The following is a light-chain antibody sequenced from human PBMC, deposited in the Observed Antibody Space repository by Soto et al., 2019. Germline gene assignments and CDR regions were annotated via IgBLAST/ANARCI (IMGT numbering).Light chain of an antibody. CDR1: SGYSNYK. V-gene: IGLV9-49*01. CDR2: VGTGGVVV. CDR3: GADNGSGSSFVYVV. J-gene: IGLJ2*01. Sequence: QPVLTQPPSASASLGASVTLTGTLSSGYSNYKVDWYQQRPGKGPRFVMRVGTGGVVVSKGDGIPDRFSVLGSGLNRYLTIRNIQEEDGSDYHCGADNGSGSSFVYVVFGGGTKLTVL.